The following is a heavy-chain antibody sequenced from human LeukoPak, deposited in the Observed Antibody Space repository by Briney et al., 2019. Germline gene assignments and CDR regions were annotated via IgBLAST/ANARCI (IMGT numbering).Heavy chain of an antibody. CDR1: GFTFSSYA. V-gene: IGHV3-23*01. Sequence: GGSLRLSCAASGFTFSSYAMSWVRQAPGKGLEWVSAISGSGGSTYYADSVKGRFTISRDNSKNTLYLQMNSLRAEDTAVYYCAQMGDYDILTGYYMDYWGQGTLVTVSS. J-gene: IGHJ4*02. D-gene: IGHD3-9*01. CDR2: ISGSGGST. CDR3: AQMGDYDILTGYYMDY.